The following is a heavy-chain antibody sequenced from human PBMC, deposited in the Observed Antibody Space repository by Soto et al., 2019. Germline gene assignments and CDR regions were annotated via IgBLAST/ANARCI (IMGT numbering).Heavy chain of an antibody. Sequence: ASVKVSCKASGGSFSNFGISWVRQAPGQGLEWMGGIVPVFGRPNYAQRFRGRLTITADESTSIGYMELISLRSDDTAVYDCAREGSGYNFWGQGTQVTVSS. CDR1: GGSFSNFG. D-gene: IGHD5-12*01. CDR2: IVPVFGRP. V-gene: IGHV1-69*13. J-gene: IGHJ4*02. CDR3: AREGSGYNF.